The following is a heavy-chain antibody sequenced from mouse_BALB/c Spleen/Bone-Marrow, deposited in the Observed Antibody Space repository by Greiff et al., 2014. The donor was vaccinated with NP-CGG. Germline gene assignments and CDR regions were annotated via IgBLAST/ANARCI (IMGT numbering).Heavy chain of an antibody. CDR3: ARAAYDPYAMDY. D-gene: IGHD2-3*01. Sequence: VQLQQSGAELVKPGASVKLSCKASGYTFTSYYMYWVKQRPGQGLEWIGEINPNNDGTNFNEKSKSKATLTVDKSSSTAYMQLSSLTSEDSAVYYCARAAYDPYAMDYWGQGTSVTVSS. CDR2: INPNNDGT. CDR1: GYTFTSYY. J-gene: IGHJ4*01. V-gene: IGHV1S81*02.